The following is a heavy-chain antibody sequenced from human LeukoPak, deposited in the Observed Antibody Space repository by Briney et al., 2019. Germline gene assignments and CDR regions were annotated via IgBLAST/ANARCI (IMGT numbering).Heavy chain of an antibody. V-gene: IGHV4-4*02. CDR2: IYHNGNT. Sequence: SETLSLTCVVSGTSISGSDWWSWVRQPPGKGLEWIGEIYHNGNTNYNPSLKSRVTISVDKSKNQFSLMLTSVTAADTAVYYCAGGGCSGGSCYHYYYYYMDVWGKGTTVTISS. D-gene: IGHD2-15*01. CDR3: AGGGCSGGSCYHYYYYYMDV. J-gene: IGHJ6*03. CDR1: GTSISGSDW.